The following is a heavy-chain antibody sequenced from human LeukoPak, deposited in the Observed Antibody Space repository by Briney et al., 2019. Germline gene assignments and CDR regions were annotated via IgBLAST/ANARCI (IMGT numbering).Heavy chain of an antibody. CDR2: IYWDDDK. CDR3: AHRRSGYDWNHGDFDY. V-gene: IGHV2-5*02. D-gene: IGHD1-20*01. J-gene: IGHJ4*02. Sequence: SGPTQVNPTQTLTLTCSFSGFSLTTRPLGVDWIRQPPGKALEWLAVIYWDDDKRYNPSLKTRLTVTTATSKNQVVLIMTNMDPVDTATYYCAHRRSGYDWNHGDFDYWGQGTLVTVSS. CDR1: GFSLTTRPLG.